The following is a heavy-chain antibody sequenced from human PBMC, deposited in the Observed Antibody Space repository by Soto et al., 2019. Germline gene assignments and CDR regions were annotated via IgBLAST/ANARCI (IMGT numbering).Heavy chain of an antibody. V-gene: IGHV4-61*01. CDR2: IYYSGST. J-gene: IGHJ5*02. Sequence: SETLSRACPVSGGSVSGGSYYGSWVRQPPGRVREWIGYIYYSGSTNYNPSLKSRVTISVDTSKNQFSLKLSSVTAADTAVYYWVRRSRAYTHFPNASHSRCPIHHWGPGTPVT. CDR3: VRRSRAYTHFPNASHSRCPIHH. D-gene: IGHD3-16*01. CDR1: GGSVSGGSYY.